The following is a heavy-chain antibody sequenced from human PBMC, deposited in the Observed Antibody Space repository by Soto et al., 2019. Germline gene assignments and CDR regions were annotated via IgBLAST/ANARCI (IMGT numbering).Heavy chain of an antibody. CDR3: ALRSMAVVPEY. CDR2: LYYGRSA. V-gene: IGHV4-59*01. D-gene: IGHD3-22*01. CDR1: GDSISSYY. Sequence: QVQLQESGPGLVKPSETLSLTCAVSGDSISSYYCMWIRQPPGKGLESIGYLYYGRSANYNPALKRRVTLSVDTSTNQCSLTLSSMTAADTAVYYCALRSMAVVPEYWGQGTLVTVSS. J-gene: IGHJ4*02.